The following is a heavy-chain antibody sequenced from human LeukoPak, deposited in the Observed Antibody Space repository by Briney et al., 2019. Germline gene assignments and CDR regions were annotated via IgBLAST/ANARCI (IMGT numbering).Heavy chain of an antibody. CDR2: IYYSGST. D-gene: IGHD6-19*01. CDR3: ARGTIAVAGTVFDY. V-gene: IGHV4-30-4*01. CDR1: GGSISSGDYY. Sequence: PSQTLSLTCTVSGGSISSGDYYWSWIRQPPGKGLEWIGYIYYSGSTYYNPSLRSRVTISVDTSKNQFSLKLSSVTAADTAVYYCARGTIAVAGTVFDYWGQGTLVTVSS. J-gene: IGHJ4*02.